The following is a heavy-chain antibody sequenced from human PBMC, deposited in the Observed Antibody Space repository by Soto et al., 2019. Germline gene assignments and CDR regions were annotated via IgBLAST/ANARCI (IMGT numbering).Heavy chain of an antibody. J-gene: IGHJ5*02. Sequence: QVQLAQSGAEVKKPGASVTVSCKASAYSFTTYHIHWVRQAPGQGLEWMGLINPDAGATNYAQRFQGRLRLTRDTSTSTVYMELRSLRFDDTAVYYCARGDIVLVPASEGNWFDPWGQGTLVTVSS. CDR1: AYSFTTYH. D-gene: IGHD2-2*01. CDR2: INPDAGAT. CDR3: ARGDIVLVPASEGNWFDP. V-gene: IGHV1-46*01.